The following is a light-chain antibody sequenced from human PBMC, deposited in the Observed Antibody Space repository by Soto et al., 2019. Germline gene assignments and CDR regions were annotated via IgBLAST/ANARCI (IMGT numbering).Light chain of an antibody. CDR1: QSVNSF. Sequence: EIVLTQSPATLFLSPGERATLSCRASQSVNSFLAWYQQKPGQAPRLLIYDASNRATGIPARFSGGGSGTDFTLTISSLEPEDSALYYCQQRTLWPPLTFGGGSKVEIK. J-gene: IGKJ4*01. V-gene: IGKV3-11*01. CDR3: QQRTLWPPLT. CDR2: DAS.